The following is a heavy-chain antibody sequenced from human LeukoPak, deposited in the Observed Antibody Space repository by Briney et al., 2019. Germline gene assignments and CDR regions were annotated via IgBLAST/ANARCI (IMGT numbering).Heavy chain of an antibody. Sequence: ASVKVSCKASGYTFTGYYMHWVRQAPGQGLEWMGWINPNSGGTNYAQKLQGRVTMTTDTSTSTAYMELRSLRSDDTAVYYCARDSTGITMVRGVIPHFDYWGQGTLVTVSS. CDR1: GYTFTGYY. J-gene: IGHJ4*02. D-gene: IGHD3-10*01. V-gene: IGHV1-2*02. CDR3: ARDSTGITMVRGVIPHFDY. CDR2: INPNSGGT.